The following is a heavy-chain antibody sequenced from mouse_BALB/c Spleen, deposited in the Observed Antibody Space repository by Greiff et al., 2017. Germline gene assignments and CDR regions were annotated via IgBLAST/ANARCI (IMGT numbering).Heavy chain of an antibody. Sequence: VQLQQSGAELARPGASVKLSCKASGYTFTSYWMQWVKQRPGQGLEWIGAIYPGDGDTRYTQKFKGKATLTADKSSSTAYMQLSSLASEDSAVYYCARGGAYDSFAYWGQGTLVTVSA. V-gene: IGHV1-87*01. D-gene: IGHD2-13*01. CDR1: GYTFTSYW. CDR2: IYPGDGDT. CDR3: ARGGAYDSFAY. J-gene: IGHJ3*01.